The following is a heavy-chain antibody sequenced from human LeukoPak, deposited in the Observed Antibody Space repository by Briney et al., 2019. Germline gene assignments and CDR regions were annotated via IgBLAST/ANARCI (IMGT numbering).Heavy chain of an antibody. Sequence: PGGSLRLSCAASGFTFSSYGMHWVRQAPGKGLEWVAFIRYDGSNKYYADSVKGRFTISRDNSKNTLYLQMDSLRAEDTAVYYCARTRRGYSGYDFNYYYYMDVWGKGTTVTVSS. CDR2: IRYDGSNK. J-gene: IGHJ6*03. D-gene: IGHD5-12*01. CDR1: GFTFSSYG. CDR3: ARTRRGYSGYDFNYYYYMDV. V-gene: IGHV3-30*02.